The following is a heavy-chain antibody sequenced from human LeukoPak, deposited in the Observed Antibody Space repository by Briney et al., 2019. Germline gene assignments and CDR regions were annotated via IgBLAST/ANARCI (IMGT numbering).Heavy chain of an antibody. V-gene: IGHV4-38-2*02. J-gene: IGHJ3*02. D-gene: IGHD3-16*01. CDR2: IYHSGST. Sequence: SETLSLTCTVSGGSISSYYWSWIRQPPGKGLEWIGSIYHSGSTYYNPSLKSRVTISVDTSKNQFSLKLSSVTAADTAVYYCARAPALSGAFDIWGQGTMVTVSS. CDR3: ARAPALSGAFDI. CDR1: GGSISSYY.